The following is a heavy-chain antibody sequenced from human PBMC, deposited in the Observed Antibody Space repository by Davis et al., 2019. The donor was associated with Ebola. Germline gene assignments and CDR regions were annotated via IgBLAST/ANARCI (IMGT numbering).Heavy chain of an antibody. D-gene: IGHD3-10*01. Sequence: ETLSLTCEASGTNFIIYAMHWVRQAPGKGLEWVSTIGVRGDVTYYADSVKGRFTISRDNSKNTLYLQMNSLRAEDTAVYYCARALLFDFDYWGLGARVIVSS. CDR3: ARALLFDFDY. J-gene: IGHJ4*02. V-gene: IGHV3-23*01. CDR2: IGVRGDVT. CDR1: GTNFIIYA.